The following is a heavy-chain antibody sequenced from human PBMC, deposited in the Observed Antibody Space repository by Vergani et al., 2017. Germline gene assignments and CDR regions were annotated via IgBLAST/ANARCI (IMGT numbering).Heavy chain of an antibody. CDR2: ISAYNGNT. CDR3: ARDWFDDYVWGSYRYSRFDY. J-gene: IGHJ4*02. V-gene: IGHV1-18*01. D-gene: IGHD3-16*02. CDR1: GYTFTSYG. Sequence: QVQLVQSGAEVKKPGASVKVSCKASGYTFTSYGISWVRQAPGQGLEWMGWISAYNGNTNYAQKLQGRVTMITDTSTSTAYMELRSLRSDDTAVYYCARDWFDDYVWGSYRYSRFDYWGQGTLVTVSS.